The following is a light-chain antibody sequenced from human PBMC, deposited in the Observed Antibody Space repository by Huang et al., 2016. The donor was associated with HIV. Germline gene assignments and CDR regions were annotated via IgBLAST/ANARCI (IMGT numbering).Light chain of an antibody. CDR1: QTITNW. CDR3: QQYSSWRT. V-gene: IGKV1-5*03. Sequence: DIQMTQSPSTLSASVGDRVTITCRASQTITNWLAWYQQKPGKAPKLLIYKASTLETGGPTRFSGSGSGTEFTPTINSMQADEFATYYCQQYSSWRTFGQGTKVE. CDR2: KAS. J-gene: IGKJ1*01.